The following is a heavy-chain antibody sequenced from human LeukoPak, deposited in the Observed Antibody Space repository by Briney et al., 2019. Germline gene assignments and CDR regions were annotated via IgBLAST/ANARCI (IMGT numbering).Heavy chain of an antibody. CDR1: GGSFSGYY. CDR2: INHSGST. CDR3: ARGFMIVAPFDY. J-gene: IGHJ4*02. Sequence: SETLSLTCAVYGGSFSGYYWSWIRQPPGKGLEWIGEINHSGSTNYNPSLKSRVTISVDTSKNQFSLKLSSVTAADTAVYYCARGFMIVAPFDYWGQGTLVTVSS. D-gene: IGHD3-22*01. V-gene: IGHV4-34*01.